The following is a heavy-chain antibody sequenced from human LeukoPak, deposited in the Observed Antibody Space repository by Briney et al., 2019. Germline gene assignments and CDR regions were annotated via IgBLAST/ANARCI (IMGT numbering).Heavy chain of an antibody. CDR1: GGTFSSYA. J-gene: IGHJ4*02. Sequence: SVKVSCKASGGTFSSYAISWVRQAPGQGLEWMGRIIPILGIANYAQKFQGRVTITADKSTSTAYMELSSLRSEDTAVYYCARIAAAEWMGTNFDYWGQGTLVTVSS. V-gene: IGHV1-69*04. CDR3: ARIAAAEWMGTNFDY. CDR2: IIPILGIA. D-gene: IGHD6-13*01.